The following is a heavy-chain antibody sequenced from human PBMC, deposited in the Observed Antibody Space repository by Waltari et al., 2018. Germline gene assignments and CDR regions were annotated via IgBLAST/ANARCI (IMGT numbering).Heavy chain of an antibody. Sequence: QVHLEESGPGLVKPSGTLSLTCALSIVSISSDNWWIWVRQPPGKGLEWIGEIYHSGNTVYNPSLWSRVTISLDKSKNHFSLKLTSVTAADTAVYYCARGIFTAHSYFDYWGQGTLVTVSS. CDR3: ARGIFTAHSYFDY. D-gene: IGHD2-15*01. V-gene: IGHV4-4*02. J-gene: IGHJ4*02. CDR2: IYHSGNT. CDR1: IVSISSDNW.